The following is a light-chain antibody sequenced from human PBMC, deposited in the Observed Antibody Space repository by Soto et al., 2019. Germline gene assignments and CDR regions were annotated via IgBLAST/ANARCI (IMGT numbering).Light chain of an antibody. V-gene: IGKV3-20*01. CDR3: RQYGRSLEFA. J-gene: IGKJ4*01. CDR2: GAS. CDR1: QSVSSN. Sequence: IMMKQSPATLSVSPGERATLSCRASQSVSSNLAWYQQKPGQAPRLLINGASSRATDIPARFSGSGSGTHFTLTISRLDPEDFAVYYCRQYGRSLEFAVGGGTKVDI.